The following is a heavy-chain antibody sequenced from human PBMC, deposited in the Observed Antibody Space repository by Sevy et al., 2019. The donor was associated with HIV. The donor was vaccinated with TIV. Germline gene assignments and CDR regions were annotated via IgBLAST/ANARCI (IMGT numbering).Heavy chain of an antibody. CDR2: IYGSRGVT. CDR3: ADGRADSRGSFDAFDI. J-gene: IGHJ3*02. Sequence: GGSLRLSCAASGFTFSSYALNWVRQAPGKGLEWVSTIYGSRGVTYYANYVKGRFTISRDNSKNTLYLQMNSLRTEDTAVYFGADGRADSRGSFDAFDIWGQGTMVTVSS. D-gene: IGHD3-22*01. V-gene: IGHV3-23*01. CDR1: GFTFSSYA.